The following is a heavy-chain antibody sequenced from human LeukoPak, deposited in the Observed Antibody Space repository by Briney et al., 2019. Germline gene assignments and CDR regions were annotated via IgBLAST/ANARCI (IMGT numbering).Heavy chain of an antibody. CDR1: GFPFSSYS. V-gene: IGHV3-15*01. CDR2: IKSKTDGETI. D-gene: IGHD1-26*01. Sequence: PGGSLRLSCAASGFPFSSYSMTWVRQAPGKGLEWVGRIKSKTDGETIDYAAPVKGIFTISRDDSKNTLYLQMNSLKTEDTAVYYCTTGIVGARRRPFDYWGQGTLVTVSS. CDR3: TTGIVGARRRPFDY. J-gene: IGHJ4*02.